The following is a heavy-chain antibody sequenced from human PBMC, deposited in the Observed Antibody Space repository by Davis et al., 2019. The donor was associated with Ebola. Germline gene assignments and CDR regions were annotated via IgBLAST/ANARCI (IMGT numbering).Heavy chain of an antibody. J-gene: IGHJ6*02. CDR3: TRDLKQPRPSYYYGMDV. CDR2: IRSKSYGGKT. CDR1: GFTFGDYA. D-gene: IGHD6-6*01. V-gene: IGHV3-49*04. Sequence: GGSLRLSCAASGFTFGDYAMNWVRRAPGKGLEWVGFIRSKSYGGKTQYAASVKGRVAISRDDSKSIAYLQVDRLKTEDTAVYYCTRDLKQPRPSYYYGMDVWGQGTTVTVSS.